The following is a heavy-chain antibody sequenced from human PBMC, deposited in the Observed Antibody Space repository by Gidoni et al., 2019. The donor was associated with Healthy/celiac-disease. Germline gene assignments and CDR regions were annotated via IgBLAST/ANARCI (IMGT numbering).Heavy chain of an antibody. CDR3: ARARIVGAIDYAFDI. D-gene: IGHD1-26*01. J-gene: IGHJ3*02. CDR2: IYYSGST. V-gene: IGHV4-39*01. Sequence: QLQLQESGPGLVKPSETLSLTCTVSGGPFTSSSYYWAWIRQPPGKGLEWIGSIYYSGSTYYNPSLKSRVTISVDTSKNQFSLKLSSVTAADTAVYYCARARIVGAIDYAFDIWGQGTMVTVSS. CDR1: GGPFTSSSYY.